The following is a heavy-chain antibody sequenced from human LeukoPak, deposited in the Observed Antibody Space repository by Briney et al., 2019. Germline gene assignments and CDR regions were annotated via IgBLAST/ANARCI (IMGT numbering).Heavy chain of an antibody. CDR3: ARVSGGVNAFDI. Sequence: GASVKVSCKASGYTFTSYVINWVRQAPGQGPEWMGIINPSGGGTRYAQKFQGRVTMTRDTSTTTVYMELSSLRSEDTAVYYCARVSGGVNAFDIWGQGTMVTVSS. V-gene: IGHV1-46*01. CDR1: GYTFTSYV. D-gene: IGHD3-16*01. CDR2: INPSGGGT. J-gene: IGHJ3*02.